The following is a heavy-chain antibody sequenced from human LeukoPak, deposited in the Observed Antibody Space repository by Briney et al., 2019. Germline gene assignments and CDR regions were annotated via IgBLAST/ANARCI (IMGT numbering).Heavy chain of an antibody. J-gene: IGHJ4*02. Sequence: GVSLRLSCAASGFSFSSYWMSCVRQAPGKGVEWGANIEGDGSERNYMDSVKGRFTISRDNTKNSLHLQMNSLRAEDTAVYYCAAGVGWLIDYWGQGTLVTVSS. V-gene: IGHV3-7*01. CDR2: IEGDGSER. CDR3: AAGVGWLIDY. D-gene: IGHD6-19*01. CDR1: GFSFSSYW.